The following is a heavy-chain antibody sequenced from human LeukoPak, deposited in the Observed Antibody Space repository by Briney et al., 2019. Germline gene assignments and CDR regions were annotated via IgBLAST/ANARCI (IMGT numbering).Heavy chain of an antibody. CDR1: GGSFSGYY. D-gene: IGHD1-1*01. CDR3: ARERNLGAFDI. Sequence: PSETLSLTCAVYGGSFSGYYWSWIRQPPGKGLEWIGEINHSGSTNYNPSLKSRVTISVDTSKNQFSLKLSSVTAADTAVYYCARERNLGAFDIWGQGTMVTVSS. J-gene: IGHJ3*02. CDR2: INHSGST. V-gene: IGHV4-34*01.